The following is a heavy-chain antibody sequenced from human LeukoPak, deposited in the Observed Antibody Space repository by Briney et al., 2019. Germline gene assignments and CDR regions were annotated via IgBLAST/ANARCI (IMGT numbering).Heavy chain of an antibody. V-gene: IGHV1-3*01. Sequence: ASVKVSCKASGYTFTSYAMHWVRQAPGQRLECMGWINAGDGNTKYSQKFQGRVTITRDTSASTAYMELSSLRSEDTAVYYCARDHRAAGTYYFDYWGQGTLVTVSS. CDR1: GYTFTSYA. D-gene: IGHD6-13*01. CDR2: INAGDGNT. J-gene: IGHJ4*02. CDR3: ARDHRAAGTYYFDY.